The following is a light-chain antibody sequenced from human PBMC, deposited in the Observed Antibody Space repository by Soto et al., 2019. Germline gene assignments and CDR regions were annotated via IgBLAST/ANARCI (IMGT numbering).Light chain of an antibody. CDR2: DAS. V-gene: IGKV3-11*01. CDR3: QQRSNWPT. CDR1: QSVSSY. Sequence: VMTQSPATLSVSPGERATLSCRASQSVSSYLAWYQQKPGQAPRLLIYDASNRATGIPARFSGSGSGTDFTLTISSLEPEDFAVYYCQQRSNWPTFGQGTRLE. J-gene: IGKJ5*01.